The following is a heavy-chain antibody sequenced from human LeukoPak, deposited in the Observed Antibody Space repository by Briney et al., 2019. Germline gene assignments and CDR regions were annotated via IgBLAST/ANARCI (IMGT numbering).Heavy chain of an antibody. J-gene: IGHJ4*02. CDR2: TYYRSKWSF. D-gene: IGHD6-6*01. Sequence: SQTLSLTCAISGDSIFTNNVAWNWIRQSPSRGLEWLGRTYYRSKWSFDYEVSVKSRITINADTSKNQFSLQLSSVTPEETAVYYCARGKYTSFDNWGQGTLVTVSS. CDR3: ARGKYTSFDN. V-gene: IGHV6-1*01. CDR1: GDSIFTNNVA.